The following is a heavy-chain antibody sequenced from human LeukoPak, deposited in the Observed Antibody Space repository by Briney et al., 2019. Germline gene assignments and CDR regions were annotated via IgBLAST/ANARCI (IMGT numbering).Heavy chain of an antibody. CDR1: GYTFTDYF. D-gene: IGHD3-16*01. CDR3: ARAYEYGWFDP. J-gene: IGHJ5*02. CDR2: INPKTGAT. V-gene: IGHV1-2*02. Sequence: ASVKVSCKASGYTFTDYFLHWLWQAPGQGLEWMGWINPKTGATNYAQSFQGRVTMTRDTSTSTGNMEVNSLRSDDTAVYYCARAYEYGWFDPWGQGTLVTVSS.